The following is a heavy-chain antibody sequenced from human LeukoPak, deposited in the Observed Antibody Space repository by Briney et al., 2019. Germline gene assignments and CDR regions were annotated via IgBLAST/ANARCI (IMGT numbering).Heavy chain of an antibody. D-gene: IGHD6-13*01. CDR2: ISYDGSNK. J-gene: IGHJ4*02. CDR3: ARVVAAAASAQDLDY. CDR1: GFTFSSYA. V-gene: IGHV3-30-3*01. Sequence: GGSLRLSCAASGFTFSSYAMHWVRRAPGKGLEWVAVISYDGSNKYYADSVKGRFTISRDNSKNTLYLQMNSLRAEDTAVYYCARVVAAAASAQDLDYWGQGTLVTVSS.